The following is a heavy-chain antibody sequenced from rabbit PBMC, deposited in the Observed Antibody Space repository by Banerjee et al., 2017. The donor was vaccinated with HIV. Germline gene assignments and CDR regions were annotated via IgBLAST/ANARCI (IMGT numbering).Heavy chain of an antibody. Sequence: QSLEESGGDLVKPGASLTLTCTASGFSFSTSYFMCWVRQAPGKGLEWIGCIGTGSERTWYASWAKGRFTISKTSSTTVTLQRTSLTAADTATYFCARGGGSAGYGYNLWGPGTLVTVS. V-gene: IGHV1S40*01. D-gene: IGHD6-1*01. J-gene: IGHJ4*01. CDR1: GFSFSTSYF. CDR2: IGTGSERT. CDR3: ARGGGSAGYGYNL.